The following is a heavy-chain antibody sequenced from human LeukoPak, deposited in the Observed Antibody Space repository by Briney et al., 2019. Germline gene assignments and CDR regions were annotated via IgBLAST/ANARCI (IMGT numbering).Heavy chain of an antibody. J-gene: IGHJ4*02. CDR2: IYYSGST. Sequence: PSETLSLTCTVSGGSISSYYWSWIRKPPGRGLEYIGFIYYSGSTKYNPSLKSRVTISVDTSKNQFYLKLNSVTAADTAVYYGARRSESGYSFDNWGQGTLVTVSS. D-gene: IGHD5-12*01. CDR3: ARRSESGYSFDN. V-gene: IGHV4-59*01. CDR1: GGSISSYY.